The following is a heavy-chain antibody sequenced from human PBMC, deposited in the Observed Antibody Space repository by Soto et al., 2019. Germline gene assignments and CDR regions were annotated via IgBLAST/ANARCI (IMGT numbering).Heavy chain of an antibody. CDR3: ARPQYDILTGYPYCFDY. V-gene: IGHV5-51*01. Sequence: GESLKISCKGSGYSFTSCWIGWVRQMPGKGLEWVGIIYPGDSDTRYSPSFQGQVTISADKSISTAYLQWNSLKASDTAMYYCARPQYDILTGYPYCFDYWGQGTLVTVSS. J-gene: IGHJ4*02. CDR2: IYPGDSDT. D-gene: IGHD3-9*01. CDR1: GYSFTSCW.